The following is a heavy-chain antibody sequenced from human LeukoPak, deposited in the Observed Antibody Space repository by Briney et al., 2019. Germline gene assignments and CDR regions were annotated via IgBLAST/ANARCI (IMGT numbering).Heavy chain of an antibody. J-gene: IGHJ5*02. Sequence: ASVKVSCKASGHSFTNFAMHWVRQAPGQRLEWMGWINAGNGNTKYSQKFQGRVTITRDTSASTAYMELSSLRSEDTAVYYCAREGRRIAAAYPWGQGTLVTVSS. CDR2: INAGNGNT. CDR1: GHSFTNFA. D-gene: IGHD6-13*01. CDR3: AREGRRIAAAYP. V-gene: IGHV1-3*01.